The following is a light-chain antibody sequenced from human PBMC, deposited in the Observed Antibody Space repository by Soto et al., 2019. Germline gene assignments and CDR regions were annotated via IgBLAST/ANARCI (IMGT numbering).Light chain of an antibody. V-gene: IGKV4-1*01. CDR3: QQYYSTPWT. CDR1: QNVLYSSNNKNY. J-gene: IGKJ1*01. CDR2: WAS. Sequence: DIVMTQSPDSLAVSLGERATINCKSSQNVLYSSNNKNYLAWYQQKPGQPPKLLFYWASTRESGVPDRFSGSGSGTDFTLTITSLQAEDVAVYYCQQYYSTPWTFDQGTKVEI.